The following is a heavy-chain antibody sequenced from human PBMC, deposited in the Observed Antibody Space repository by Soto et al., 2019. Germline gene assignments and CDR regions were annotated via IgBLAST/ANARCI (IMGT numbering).Heavy chain of an antibody. CDR1: GGSLNNFY. Sequence: PSETLSLTCAVYGGSLNNFYWSWIRQPPGKGLEWIGQINDGGSTNYNSSLKSRVIISVDTSKNQFSLNLRSVTAADTAMYYCVRGRATWYYAYWGQGTQVTVSS. CDR3: VRGRATWYYAY. J-gene: IGHJ4*02. CDR2: INDGGST. V-gene: IGHV4-34*01. D-gene: IGHD3-16*01.